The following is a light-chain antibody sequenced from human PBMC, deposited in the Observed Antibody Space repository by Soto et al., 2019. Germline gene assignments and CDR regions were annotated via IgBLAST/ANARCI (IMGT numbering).Light chain of an antibody. Sequence: QSALIQPASVSGSPGQSITISCTGTSSDVGGYNYVSWYQQHPGKAPKLMIYDVSNRPSGVSNRFSGSKSGNTASLTISGLQAEDEADYCCSSYTSSSTPPYVFGTGTKVTVL. CDR3: SSYTSSSTPPYV. J-gene: IGLJ1*01. V-gene: IGLV2-14*01. CDR2: DVS. CDR1: SSDVGGYNY.